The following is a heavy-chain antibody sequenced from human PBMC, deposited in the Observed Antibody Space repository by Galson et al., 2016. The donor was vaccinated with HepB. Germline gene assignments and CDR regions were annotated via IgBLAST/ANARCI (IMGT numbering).Heavy chain of an antibody. V-gene: IGHV3-30-3*01. Sequence: SLRLSCAASGFTFSMYAMHCVRQAPGKGLEWVAVISYDGTNQYYADSVKGRFTISRDDSKNTVYLQMNSLRTEDTAVYYRARGRYYDFWSGYYTGIDYWGQGTLVTVSS. CDR1: GFTFSMYA. J-gene: IGHJ4*02. CDR3: ARGRYYDFWSGYYTGIDY. D-gene: IGHD3-3*01. CDR2: ISYDGTNQ.